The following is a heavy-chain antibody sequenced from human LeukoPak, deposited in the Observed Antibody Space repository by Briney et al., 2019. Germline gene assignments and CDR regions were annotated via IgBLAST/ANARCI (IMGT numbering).Heavy chain of an antibody. CDR1: GFTFGSYW. J-gene: IGHJ4*02. CDR3: AREANTAFDY. D-gene: IGHD2/OR15-2a*01. Sequence: GGSLRLSCAASGFTFGSYWMHWVRQAQGKGPVWVSRINYDGTSTTYADSVKGRFTVSRDNGKKTVSLQINSLRPDDTAVYYCAREANTAFDYWGQGTLVTVSS. CDR2: INYDGTST. V-gene: IGHV3-74*01.